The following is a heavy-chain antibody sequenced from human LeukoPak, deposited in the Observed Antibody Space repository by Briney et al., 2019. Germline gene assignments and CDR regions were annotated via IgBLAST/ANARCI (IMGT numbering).Heavy chain of an antibody. D-gene: IGHD3-22*01. CDR1: GFTFSSYE. CDR2: ISGSGSTI. J-gene: IGHJ5*02. V-gene: IGHV3-48*03. CDR3: ARDSSGYYGDNWFDP. Sequence: GGSLRLSCAASGFTFSSYEMNWVRQAPGKGLEWVSYISGSGSTIYYADSVKGRFTISRDNAKNSLYLQMNSLRAEDTAVYYCARDSSGYYGDNWFDPWGQGTLVTVSS.